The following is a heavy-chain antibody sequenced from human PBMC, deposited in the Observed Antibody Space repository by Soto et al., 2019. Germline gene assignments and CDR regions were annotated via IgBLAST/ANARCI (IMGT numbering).Heavy chain of an antibody. CDR1: GYTFTSYD. J-gene: IGHJ3*02. V-gene: IGHV1-8*01. CDR3: ATDTNYYDSSGYSPLSAFDI. D-gene: IGHD3-22*01. Sequence: ASVKVSCKASGYTFTSYDINWVRQATGQGLEWMGWMNPNSGNTGYAQKFQGRVTMTRNTSISTAYMELSSLRSEDTAVYYCATDTNYYDSSGYSPLSAFDIWGQGTMVTVSS. CDR2: MNPNSGNT.